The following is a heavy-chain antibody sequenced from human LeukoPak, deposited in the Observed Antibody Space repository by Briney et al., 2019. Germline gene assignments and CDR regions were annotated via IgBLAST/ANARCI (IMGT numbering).Heavy chain of an antibody. V-gene: IGHV4-34*01. D-gene: IGHD6-19*01. CDR2: ITHSGST. CDR1: GGSFSNYY. CDR3: ARRSFGAVAGTGYYMDV. J-gene: IGHJ6*03. Sequence: SETLSLTCAVYGGSFSNYYWSWIRQSPGKGLEWIGEITHSGSTNYNPSLKSRVTISVDTSKNQFSLKLSSVTAADTAVYYCARRSFGAVAGTGYYMDVWGKGTTVTISS.